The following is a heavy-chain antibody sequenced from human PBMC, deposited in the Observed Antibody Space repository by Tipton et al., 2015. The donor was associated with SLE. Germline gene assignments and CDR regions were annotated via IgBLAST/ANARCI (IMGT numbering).Heavy chain of an antibody. D-gene: IGHD2-2*01. V-gene: IGHV3-33*08. CDR1: GFSFRSHG. CDR2: IWYDGSKT. CDR3: ARKGLDQAAFDV. J-gene: IGHJ3*01. Sequence: SLRLSCAGSGFSFRSHGMHWVRQAPGKGLEWVAVIWYDGSKTEYGDSVKGRFTISRDTSNNTLYLQMNSLRPDDTAVYYCARKGLDQAAFDVWGQGTMVTVSS.